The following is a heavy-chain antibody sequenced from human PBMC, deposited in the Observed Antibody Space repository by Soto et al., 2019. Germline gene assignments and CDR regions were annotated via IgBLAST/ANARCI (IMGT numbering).Heavy chain of an antibody. CDR2: INHSGST. V-gene: IGHV4-34*01. Sequence: PSETLSLTCTVSGASVTSDLYYWTWIRQPPGKGLEWIGEINHSGSTNYNPSLKSRVTISVDTSKNQFSLKLSSVTAADTAVYYCARGLAAPPRYYYYGMDVWGQGTTVTVS. J-gene: IGHJ6*02. CDR3: ARGLAAPPRYYYYGMDV. CDR1: GASVTSDLYY. D-gene: IGHD6-6*01.